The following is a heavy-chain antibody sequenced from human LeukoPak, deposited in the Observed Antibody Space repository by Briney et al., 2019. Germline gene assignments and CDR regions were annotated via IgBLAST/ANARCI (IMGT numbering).Heavy chain of an antibody. CDR1: GFTFSSYW. CDR2: IKQDGSEK. Sequence: AGGSLRLSCAASGFTFSSYWMSGVRQAPGKGLEWVANIKQDGSEKYYVDSVKGRFTISRDNAKNSLCLQMNSLRAEDTAVYYCARAPRVDYMDVWGKGTTVTVSS. J-gene: IGHJ6*03. CDR3: ARAPRVDYMDV. V-gene: IGHV3-7*01. D-gene: IGHD2-15*01.